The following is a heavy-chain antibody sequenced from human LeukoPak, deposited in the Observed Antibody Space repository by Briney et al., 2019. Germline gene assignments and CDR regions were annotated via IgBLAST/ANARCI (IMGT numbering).Heavy chain of an antibody. CDR1: GYTLTGYY. CDR3: ARDKTDCSGGSCYSIWFDP. D-gene: IGHD2-15*01. J-gene: IGHJ5*02. CDR2: INPNSGGT. V-gene: IGHV1-2*02. Sequence: ASVKVSCKASGYTLTGYYMHWVRQAPGQGLEWMGWINPNSGGTNYAQKFQGRVTMTRDTSISTAYMELSRLRSDDTAVYYCARDKTDCSGGSCYSIWFDPWGQGTLVTVSS.